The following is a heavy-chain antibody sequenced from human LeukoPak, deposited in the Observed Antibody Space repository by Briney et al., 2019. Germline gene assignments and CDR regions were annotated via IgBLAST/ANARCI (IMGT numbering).Heavy chain of an antibody. D-gene: IGHD6-13*01. V-gene: IGHV1-18*01. CDR1: DYTFTKYG. CDR2: ISAYNGNT. Sequence: ASVKVSCKASDYTFTKYGVSWVRQTPGQGLEGMGWISAYNGNTNYAQKLQGRVTMTTDTSTNTVYLELTSLDSDDTAVYYCARDSRQQLVETKYYYYFYMDAWGKGTTVIVSS. J-gene: IGHJ6*03. CDR3: ARDSRQQLVETKYYYYFYMDA.